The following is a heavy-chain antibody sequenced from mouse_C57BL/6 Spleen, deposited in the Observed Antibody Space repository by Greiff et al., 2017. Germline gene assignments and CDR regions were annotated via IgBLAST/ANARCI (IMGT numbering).Heavy chain of an antibody. Sequence: VQLKESGAELVRPGASVKLSCKASGYTFTDYYINWVKQRPGQGLEWISRIYPGSGNTSYNEKFKGKATLTAEKSSSTAYMQLSSLTSEDSAVYFCARVTTVVAVPSSWYFDVWGTGTTVTVSS. V-gene: IGHV1-76*01. D-gene: IGHD1-1*01. J-gene: IGHJ1*03. CDR2: IYPGSGNT. CDR3: ARVTTVVAVPSSWYFDV. CDR1: GYTFTDYY.